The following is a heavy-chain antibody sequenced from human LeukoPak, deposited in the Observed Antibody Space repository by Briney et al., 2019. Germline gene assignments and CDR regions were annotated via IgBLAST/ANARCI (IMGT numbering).Heavy chain of an antibody. CDR2: INHSGST. Sequence: KPSETLSLTCAVYGGSFSGYYWSWIRQPPGKGLEWIGEINHSGSTNYNPSLKSRVTISVDTSKNQFSLKLSSVTAADTAVYYCARLYDFWSGTRFDPWGQGTLVTVSS. CDR1: GGSFSGYY. D-gene: IGHD3-3*01. V-gene: IGHV4-34*01. J-gene: IGHJ5*02. CDR3: ARLYDFWSGTRFDP.